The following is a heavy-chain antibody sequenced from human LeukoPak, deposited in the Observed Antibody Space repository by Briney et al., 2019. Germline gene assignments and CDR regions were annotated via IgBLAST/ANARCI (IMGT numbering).Heavy chain of an antibody. Sequence: GGSLRLSCAASGFIFSNYWMSWVRLAPGRGLEWVANIKQDGSEEYYVDTVKGRFTISRDNAKNSMYLQMNSLRADDTAVYYCARIFSVYYVFDYWGQGTPVTASS. D-gene: IGHD5/OR15-5a*01. V-gene: IGHV3-7*01. J-gene: IGHJ4*02. CDR2: IKQDGSEE. CDR3: ARIFSVYYVFDY. CDR1: GFIFSNYW.